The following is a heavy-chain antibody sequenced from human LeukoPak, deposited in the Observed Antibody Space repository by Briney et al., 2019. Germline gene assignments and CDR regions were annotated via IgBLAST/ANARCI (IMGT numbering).Heavy chain of an antibody. V-gene: IGHV3-30*02. CDR2: IRYDGSNK. Sequence: GSLRLSCAASGFSFSGYGMHWVRQVPGKGLEWVAFIRYDGSNKYYADSVKGRFTISRDNSKNTLYLQMNSLRAEDTAVYYCAKPPGGSGSYFTFDYWGQGTLVTVSS. CDR1: GFSFSGYG. CDR3: AKPPGGSGSYFTFDY. J-gene: IGHJ4*02. D-gene: IGHD3-10*01.